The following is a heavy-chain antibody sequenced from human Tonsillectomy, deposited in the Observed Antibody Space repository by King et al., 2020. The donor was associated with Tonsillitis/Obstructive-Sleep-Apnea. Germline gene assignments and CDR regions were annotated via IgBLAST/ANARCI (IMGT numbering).Heavy chain of an antibody. CDR1: GFTFNIYG. V-gene: IGHV3-33*06. Sequence: VQLVESGGGVVQPGRSLRLSCAASGFTFNIYGMHWVRQAPGKGLEWVAFIWDDGSNKYYADSVKGRFTISRDNSKNTLYLQMNSLRAEDTAVYYCAKSREVTTSHWYFDLWGRGTLVTVSS. J-gene: IGHJ2*01. CDR2: IWDDGSNK. D-gene: IGHD4-11*01. CDR3: AKSREVTTSHWYFDL.